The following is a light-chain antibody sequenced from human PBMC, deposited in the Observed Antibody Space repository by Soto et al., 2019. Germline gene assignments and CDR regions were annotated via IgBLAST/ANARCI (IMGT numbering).Light chain of an antibody. V-gene: IGKV1-5*01. CDR1: QSISTW. J-gene: IGKJ1*01. CDR3: QQYNSYSWT. CDR2: DAS. Sequence: DIQMTQSPSTLSASVGDRVTITCRASQSISTWLAWYQQEPGKAPKLLIYDASTLESGVPSRFSGSRSGTEFTLTISSLQPDDFATYYCQQYNSYSWTFGQGTKVDIK.